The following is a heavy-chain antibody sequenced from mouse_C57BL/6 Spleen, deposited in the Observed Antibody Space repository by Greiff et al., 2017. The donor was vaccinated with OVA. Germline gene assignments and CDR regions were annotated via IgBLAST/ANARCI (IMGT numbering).Heavy chain of an antibody. CDR2: IDPSDSET. J-gene: IGHJ3*01. CDR1: GYTFTSYW. D-gene: IGHD2-1*01. V-gene: IGHV1-52*01. Sequence: QVQLQQPGAELVRPGSSVKLSCKASGYTFTSYWMHWVKQRPIQGLEWIGNIDPSDSETHYNQKFKDKATLTVDKSSSTAYMQLSSLTSEDSAVYYCAREEDSTAGFAYWGQGTLVTVSA. CDR3: AREEDSTAGFAY.